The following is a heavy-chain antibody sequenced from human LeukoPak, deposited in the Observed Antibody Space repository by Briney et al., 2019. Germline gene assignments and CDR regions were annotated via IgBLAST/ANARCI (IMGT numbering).Heavy chain of an antibody. CDR1: GGSISSGDYY. CDR2: IYYGGST. CDR3: GSLGIAATGGDFDY. J-gene: IGHJ4*02. D-gene: IGHD6-13*01. V-gene: IGHV4-30-4*08. Sequence: SETLSLTCTVSGGSISSGDYYWSWIRHPPGRGLECLGYIYYGGSTYYNPSLKSGVTISVDTSKNQFSLKLSSVTAADTAVYYCGSLGIAATGGDFDYWGQGTLVTVSS.